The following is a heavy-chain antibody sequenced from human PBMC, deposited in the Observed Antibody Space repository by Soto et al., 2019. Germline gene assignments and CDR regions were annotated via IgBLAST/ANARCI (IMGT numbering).Heavy chain of an antibody. D-gene: IGHD6-13*01. J-gene: IGHJ6*02. Sequence: PSETLSLTCTVSGGSISSYYWSWIRQPAGKGLEWIGRIYTSGSTNYNPSLKSRVTMSVDTSKNQFSLKLSSVTAADTAVYYCARDWQQLVYGDYYYYYGMDVWGQGTTVTVSS. CDR3: ARDWQQLVYGDYYYYYGMDV. V-gene: IGHV4-4*07. CDR1: GGSISSYY. CDR2: IYTSGST.